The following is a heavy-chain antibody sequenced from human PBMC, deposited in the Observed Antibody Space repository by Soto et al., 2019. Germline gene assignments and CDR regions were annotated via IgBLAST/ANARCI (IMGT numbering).Heavy chain of an antibody. Sequence: PGGSLRLSCAASGFTFSSYAMSWVRQAPGKGLEWVSAISGSGGSTYYADSVKGRFTISRDNSKNTLYLQMNSLRAEDTAVYYCAKLRGDIVVVPAADRHFDYWGQGTLVTVSS. V-gene: IGHV3-23*01. CDR1: GFTFSSYA. CDR3: AKLRGDIVVVPAADRHFDY. CDR2: ISGSGGST. D-gene: IGHD2-2*01. J-gene: IGHJ4*02.